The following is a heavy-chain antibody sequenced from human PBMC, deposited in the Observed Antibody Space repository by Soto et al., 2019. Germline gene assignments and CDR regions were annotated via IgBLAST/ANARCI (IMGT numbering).Heavy chain of an antibody. V-gene: IGHV3-7*01. CDR3: ARARIDWVFDY. D-gene: IGHD3-9*01. J-gene: IGHJ4*02. CDR2: IKRDGSEK. Sequence: GGSXRLSCAASGFTFSSYWMRWIRQAPGKGLEWVANIKRDGSEKYYVASVKGRFTISRDNAKNSLFLQMNSLRAEDTAVYYCARARIDWVFDYWGQGTLVTVSS. CDR1: GFTFSSYW.